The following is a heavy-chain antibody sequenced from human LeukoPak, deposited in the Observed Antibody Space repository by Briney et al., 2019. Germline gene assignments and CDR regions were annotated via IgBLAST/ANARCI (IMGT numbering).Heavy chain of an antibody. D-gene: IGHD3-3*01. J-gene: IGHJ4*02. V-gene: IGHV4-39*01. CDR2: IYYSGST. CDR1: GGSISSSTYY. CDR3: ARRYYDFWSGYYSSPYYFDY. Sequence: SETLSLTCTVSGGSISSSTYYWGWIRQPPGQGLEWIGNIYYSGSTYYNPSLKSRVTISADTSKNQFSLKLSSVTAADTAVYYCARRYYDFWSGYYSSPYYFDYWGQGTLVTVSS.